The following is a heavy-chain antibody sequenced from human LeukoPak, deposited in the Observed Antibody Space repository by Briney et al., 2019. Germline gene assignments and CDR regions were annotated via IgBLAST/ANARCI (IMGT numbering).Heavy chain of an antibody. Sequence: WASVKVSCKASGYTFTSYTMHWVRQAPGQRLEWMGWINAGNGNTKYSQKFQGRVTITRDTSASTAYMELSSLRSEGTAVYYCARDRVPSSGALTYWGQGTLVTVSS. CDR3: ARDRVPSSGALTY. V-gene: IGHV1-3*01. CDR2: INAGNGNT. D-gene: IGHD6-19*01. J-gene: IGHJ4*02. CDR1: GYTFTSYT.